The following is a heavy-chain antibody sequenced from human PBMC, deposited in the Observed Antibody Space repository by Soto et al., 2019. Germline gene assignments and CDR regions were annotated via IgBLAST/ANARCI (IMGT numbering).Heavy chain of an antibody. D-gene: IGHD4-17*01. CDR1: GGSVSSGSYY. V-gene: IGHV4-61*01. J-gene: IGHJ4*02. Sequence: SETLSLTCTVSGGSVSSGSYYWSWIRQPPGKGLEWIGYIYYSGSTNYNPSLKSRVTISVDTSKNQFSMKLSSVTAADTAVYYCATETTVTTYFDYWGQGTLGTVSS. CDR3: ATETTVTTYFDY. CDR2: IYYSGST.